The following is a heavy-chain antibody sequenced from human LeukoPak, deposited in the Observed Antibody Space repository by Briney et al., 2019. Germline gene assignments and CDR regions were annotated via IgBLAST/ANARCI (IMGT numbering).Heavy chain of an antibody. D-gene: IGHD3-3*01. CDR2: ISSSSSYI. CDR1: GFTFSSYS. V-gene: IGHV3-21*01. J-gene: IGHJ4*02. Sequence: GGSLRLSCAASGFTFSSYSMNWVRQAPGKGLEWVSSISSSSSYIYYADSVKGRFTISRDNSKDTLYLQMNSLRAEDTAVYYCAKDHYGYDFWSGYPYAFDYWGQGTLVTVSS. CDR3: AKDHYGYDFWSGYPYAFDY.